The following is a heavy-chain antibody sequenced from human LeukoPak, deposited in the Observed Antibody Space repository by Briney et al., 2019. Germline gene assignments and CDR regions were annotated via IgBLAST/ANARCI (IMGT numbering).Heavy chain of an antibody. CDR3: ARRPALRDTSGWYLHDAFDI. V-gene: IGHV5-51*01. CDR2: IYPGDSDT. Sequence: GESLKISCKGSGYSFTSYWIGWVRQMPGKGLEWMGIIYPGDSDTRYSPSFQGQVTISADKSISTAYLQWSSLKASDTAMYYRARRPALRDTSGWYLHDAFDIWGQGTMVTVSS. J-gene: IGHJ3*02. CDR1: GYSFTSYW. D-gene: IGHD6-19*01.